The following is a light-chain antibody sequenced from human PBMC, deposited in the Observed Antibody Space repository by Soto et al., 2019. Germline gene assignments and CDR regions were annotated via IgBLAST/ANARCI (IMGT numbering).Light chain of an antibody. J-gene: IGKJ1*01. CDR3: QRYNWYST. Sequence: DLRITPAPTTLSASAGDRVTIPFLASQGIRSLLALYQQKPGKATKLLIYDSSSLESGVATMCSGSGSGKEITLTSSVQPPDDMATYCWQRYNWYSTFGQGTKVDI. CDR2: DSS. V-gene: IGKV1-5*01. CDR1: QGIRSL.